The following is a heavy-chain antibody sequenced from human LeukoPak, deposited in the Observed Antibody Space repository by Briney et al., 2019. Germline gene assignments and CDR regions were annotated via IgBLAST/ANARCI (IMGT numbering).Heavy chain of an antibody. J-gene: IGHJ4*02. CDR2: INGDGSSI. CDR1: GFTFSSYW. CDR3: GRDRGYSGDY. V-gene: IGHV3-74*01. D-gene: IGHD5-12*01. Sequence: PRGSLRLSCAASGFTFSSYWMHWVRQAPGKGLVWLARINGDGSSISYADSVKGRFTISRDNAKNTLYLQMNSLRAEDTAVYYCGRDRGYSGDYWGQGTLVTVSS.